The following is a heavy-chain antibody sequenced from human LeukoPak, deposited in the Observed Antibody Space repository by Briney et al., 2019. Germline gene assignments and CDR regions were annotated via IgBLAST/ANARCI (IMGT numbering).Heavy chain of an antibody. CDR3: ARDSASTVTTYYYYMDV. J-gene: IGHJ6*03. D-gene: IGHD4-17*01. CDR2: IYSGGST. CDR1: GFTVSSNY. Sequence: GGSLRLSCAASGFTVSSNYMSWVRQAPGKGLEWVSVIYSGGSTYYADSVKGRFTISRDNSKNTLYLQMNSLRAEDTAVYYCARDSASTVTTYYYYMDVWGKGTTVTISS. V-gene: IGHV3-53*01.